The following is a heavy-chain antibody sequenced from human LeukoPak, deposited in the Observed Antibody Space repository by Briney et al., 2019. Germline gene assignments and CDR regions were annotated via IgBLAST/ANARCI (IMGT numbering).Heavy chain of an antibody. J-gene: IGHJ4*02. V-gene: IGHV3-7*01. Sequence: ETLSLTCTVSGGSISSGNYYWGWVRQAPGKGLEWVANIKDDGSDKYYVDSVKGRFSISKDNAKNALYLQMNSLRVEDTAVYYCVPLNWNPPGDFDRWGQGTLVTVSS. D-gene: IGHD1-20*01. CDR3: VPLNWNPPGDFDR. CDR1: GGSISSGNYY. CDR2: IKDDGSDK.